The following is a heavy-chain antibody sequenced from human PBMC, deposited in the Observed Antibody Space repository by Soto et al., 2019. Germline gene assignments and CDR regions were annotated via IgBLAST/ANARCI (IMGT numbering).Heavy chain of an antibody. CDR3: AKDRRHHFQH. Sequence: GGSLRLSCAASGFTFSSYGMHWVRQAPGKGLEYVSTISSNGSSTYYGNSVKGRFTISRDNSKNTLYLQMNSLRAEDTAVYYCAKDRRHHFQHWGQGTLVTVSS. V-gene: IGHV3-64*01. CDR1: GFTFSSYG. CDR2: ISSNGSST. J-gene: IGHJ1*01.